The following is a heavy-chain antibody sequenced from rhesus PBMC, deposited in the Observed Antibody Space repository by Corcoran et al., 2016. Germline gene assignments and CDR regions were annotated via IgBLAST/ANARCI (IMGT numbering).Heavy chain of an antibody. J-gene: IGHJ4*01. Sequence: QVQLQESGPGLLKPSETLSLTCAVSGGSISSYYWSWIRQSPGKGLEWIGDIYGVSGSTNDNPSLKSRVTISTDTSKNQVSLKLSSVTAADTAVYYCAKYGYSYAYDYWGQGVLVTVSS. D-gene: IGHD5-36*01. CDR3: AKYGYSYAYDY. CDR2: IYGVSGST. CDR1: GGSISSYY. V-gene: IGHV4-160*01.